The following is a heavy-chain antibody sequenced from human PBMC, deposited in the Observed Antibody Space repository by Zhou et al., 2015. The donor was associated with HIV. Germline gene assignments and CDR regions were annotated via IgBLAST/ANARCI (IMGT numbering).Heavy chain of an antibody. J-gene: IGHJ3*02. CDR3: TRSSGNYDYAFDI. Sequence: QVQLVQSGTEVKRPGSSVKVSCKASGGTFSSYAIGWVRQAPGQGLQWMGKIIPMYEITDYAQEFRGRLTITADRSTSAAYMELSSLKSEDAAVYYCTRSSGNYDYAFDIWGQGTKVIVAS. V-gene: IGHV1-69*09. CDR2: IIPMYEIT. D-gene: IGHD3-22*01. CDR1: GGTFSSYA.